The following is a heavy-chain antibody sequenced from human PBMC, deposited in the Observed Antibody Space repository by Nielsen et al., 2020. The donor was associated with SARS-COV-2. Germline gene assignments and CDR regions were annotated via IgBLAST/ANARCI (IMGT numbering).Heavy chain of an antibody. J-gene: IGHJ4*02. D-gene: IGHD7-27*01. CDR3: ARPPADNWGSDY. CDR2: INPSGGFT. CDR1: GYTYSTYY. V-gene: IGHV1-46*01. Sequence: ASVKVSCKASGYTYSTYYMHWVRQAPGQGLEWMGLINPSGGFTKYAQKFQGRVTMTRDMSTSTVYMELSSLRAEDTAVYYCARPPADNWGSDYWGQGTLVTVSS.